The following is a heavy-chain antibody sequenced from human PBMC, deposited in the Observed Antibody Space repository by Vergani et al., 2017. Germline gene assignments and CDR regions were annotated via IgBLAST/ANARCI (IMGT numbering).Heavy chain of an antibody. CDR2: FIPIFGTA. J-gene: IGHJ4*02. Sequence: QVQLVQSGAEVKKPGSSVKVSCKASGGTFRSYAISWVRQAPGQGLEWMGGFIPIFGTANYAQKLQGRVTITADESTSTAYMELSSLRSEDTAVYYCARDGPGGSGWYDYWGQGTLVTVSS. V-gene: IGHV1-69*01. D-gene: IGHD6-19*01. CDR1: GGTFRSYA. CDR3: ARDGPGGSGWYDY.